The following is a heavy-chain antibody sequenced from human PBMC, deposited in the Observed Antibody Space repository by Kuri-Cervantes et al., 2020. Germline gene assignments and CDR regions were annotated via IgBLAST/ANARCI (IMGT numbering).Heavy chain of an antibody. CDR2: INSDGSST. CDR1: GFTFSSYW. V-gene: IGHV3-74*01. CDR3: ARDFTGFESSFGLITMVPWYFDL. Sequence: GESLKISCAASGFTFSSYWMHWVRQAPGKGLVWVSRINSDGSSTSYADSVKGRFTISRDNSKNTLYLQMNSLRAEDTAVYYCARDFTGFESSFGLITMVPWYFDLWGRGTLVTVSS. D-gene: IGHD3-10*01. J-gene: IGHJ2*01.